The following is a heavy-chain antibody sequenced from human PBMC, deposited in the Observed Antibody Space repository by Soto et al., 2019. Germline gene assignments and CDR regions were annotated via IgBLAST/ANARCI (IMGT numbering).Heavy chain of an antibody. D-gene: IGHD5-12*01. CDR3: ARGPLSGVATIWDYANWFDP. CDR1: GYSFTDFA. Sequence: QAQLVQSGAEVKKPGASVKVSCKASGYSFTDFAMHWVRLASGQRLEWMGWINADKGDTKYSPKFQGRGTITRDTSATTVYMELRSLRSEDTAVDYCARGPLSGVATIWDYANWFDPWGQGSLVTVST. J-gene: IGHJ5*02. V-gene: IGHV1-3*01. CDR2: INADKGDT.